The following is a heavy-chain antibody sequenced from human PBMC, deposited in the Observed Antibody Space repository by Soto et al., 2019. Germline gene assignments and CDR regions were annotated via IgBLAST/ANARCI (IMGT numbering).Heavy chain of an antibody. V-gene: IGHV1-18*01. CDR2: ISAYNGNT. CDR3: ARLIPVAGTGCFDH. J-gene: IGHJ5*02. Sequence: QVQLVQSGAEVKKPGASVKVSCKASGYTFTSYGISWVRQSPGQGLEWMGWISAYNGNTNYAQKLQGKLTMTTDTSTSTDYMELRSLRSDDTAVYYCARLIPVAGTGCFDHWGQGTLVTVSS. D-gene: IGHD6-19*01. CDR1: GYTFTSYG.